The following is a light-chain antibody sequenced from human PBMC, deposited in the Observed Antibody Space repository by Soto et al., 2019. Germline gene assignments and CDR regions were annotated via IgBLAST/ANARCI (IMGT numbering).Light chain of an antibody. CDR3: QQYYNSPYT. J-gene: IGKJ2*01. V-gene: IGKV4-1*01. Sequence: DIVMTQSPDSLAVSLGERATINCKSSQSVLYNSNNKNYLAWYQHKPGQPPKLLIYWASTRESGVPDRFSGSGSGTEFTLTISSLQAEDVAVYYCQQYYNSPYTFGQGTKLEIK. CDR1: QSVLYNSNNKNY. CDR2: WAS.